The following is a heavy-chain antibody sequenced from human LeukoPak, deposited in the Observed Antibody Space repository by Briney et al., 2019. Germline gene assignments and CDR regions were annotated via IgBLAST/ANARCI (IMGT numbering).Heavy chain of an antibody. V-gene: IGHV1-24*01. Sequence: EASVKVSCKVSGYTLTELSMHWMRQAPGKGLEWMGGFDPEDGETIYAQKFQGRVTMTEDTSTDTAYMELSSLRSEDTAVYYCATLSGRNAFDIWGQGTMVTVSS. D-gene: IGHD1-26*01. J-gene: IGHJ3*02. CDR2: FDPEDGET. CDR3: ATLSGRNAFDI. CDR1: GYTLTELS.